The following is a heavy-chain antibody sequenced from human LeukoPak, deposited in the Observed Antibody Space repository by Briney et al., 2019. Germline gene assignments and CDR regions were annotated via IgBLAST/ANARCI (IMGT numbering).Heavy chain of an antibody. CDR3: ARESSGTYYNPLGYMDV. J-gene: IGHJ6*03. V-gene: IGHV4-4*07. CDR1: GGSISIYY. CDR2: ILTSEIT. D-gene: IGHD3-10*01. Sequence: SETLSLTCTVSGGSISIYYWNSSRQPAGKVLGWIGRILTSEITSYDPSVKSRVAMSVDTSNTQFSLNLSSVTAADTAVYYCARESSGTYYNPLGYMDVWGKGTTVTVSS.